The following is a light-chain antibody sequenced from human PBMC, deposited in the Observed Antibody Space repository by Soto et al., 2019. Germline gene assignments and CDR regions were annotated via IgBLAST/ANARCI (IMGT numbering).Light chain of an antibody. V-gene: IGKV1-17*01. CDR3: LQHNSHPFT. Sequence: DIQMTQSPSSLSASVGDRVTITCRASQGIRNDLTWYQQKLGKAPKRLITAASSLQSGVPSRFSGSGSGTGVTLTISGLQPEDLATYYCLQHNSHPFTFGGGTKVEIE. J-gene: IGKJ4*01. CDR1: QGIRND. CDR2: AAS.